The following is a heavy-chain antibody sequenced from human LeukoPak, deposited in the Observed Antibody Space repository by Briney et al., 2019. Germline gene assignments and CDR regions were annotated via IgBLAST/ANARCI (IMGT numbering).Heavy chain of an antibody. V-gene: IGHV4-39*07. CDR1: GGSISSTSYY. J-gene: IGHJ3*02. CDR2: IYHSGST. CDR3: AKFYFDSSGYYDVFDI. Sequence: SETLSLTCTVSGGSISSTSYYWGWSRQPPGKGLVWIGCIYHSGSTYYNPSLKSRVTISVDTSKNQVYLKLSSVTAADTAVYFCAKFYFDSSGYYDVFDIWGQGTMVTVSS. D-gene: IGHD3-22*01.